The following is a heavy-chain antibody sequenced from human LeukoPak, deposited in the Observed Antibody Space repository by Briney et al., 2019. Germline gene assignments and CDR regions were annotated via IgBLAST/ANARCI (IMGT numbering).Heavy chain of an antibody. CDR2: IWYDGSNK. J-gene: IGHJ3*02. Sequence: GGSLRLSCAASGFTFSSYGMHWVRQAPGKGLEWVAVIWYDGSNKYYADSVKGRFTISRDNSKNTLYLQMNSLRAEDTAVYYRAREDSSGGAFDIWGQGTMVTVSS. V-gene: IGHV3-33*01. CDR3: AREDSSGGAFDI. D-gene: IGHD3-22*01. CDR1: GFTFSSYG.